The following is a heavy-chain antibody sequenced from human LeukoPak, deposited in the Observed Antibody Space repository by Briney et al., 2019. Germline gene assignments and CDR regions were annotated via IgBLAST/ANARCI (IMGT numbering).Heavy chain of an antibody. V-gene: IGHV1-69*02. CDR3: ARGGYSSSSYWFDP. D-gene: IGHD6-6*01. CDR1: GYTFTSYT. CDR2: IIPILGIA. Sequence: AASVKVSCKASGYTFTSYTISWVRQAPGQGLEWMGRIIPILGIANYAQKFQGRVTITADKSTSTAYMELSSLRSEDTAVYYCARGGYSSSSYWFDPWGQGTLVTVSS. J-gene: IGHJ5*02.